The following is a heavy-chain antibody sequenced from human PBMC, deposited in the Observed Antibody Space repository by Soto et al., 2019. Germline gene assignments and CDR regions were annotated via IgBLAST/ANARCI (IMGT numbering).Heavy chain of an antibody. D-gene: IGHD2-15*01. CDR2: ISYDGSNK. Sequence: PGGSLRLSCAASGFTFSSYSMHWVRQAPGKGLEWVAAISYDGSNKYYSDSVKGRFTISRDNSKNMLYLQMNSLRAEDTAVYYCTRGVYCSGGTCYSYFYYYGMDVWGQGTTVTVSS. CDR3: TRGVYCSGGTCYSYFYYYGMDV. CDR1: GFTFSSYS. V-gene: IGHV3-30*03. J-gene: IGHJ6*02.